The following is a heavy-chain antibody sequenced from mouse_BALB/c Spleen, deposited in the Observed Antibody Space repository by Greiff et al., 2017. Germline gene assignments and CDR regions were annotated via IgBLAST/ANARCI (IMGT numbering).Heavy chain of an antibody. D-gene: IGHD3-1*01. J-gene: IGHJ4*01. CDR3: TRQLGHGAMDY. V-gene: IGHV1S81*02. Sequence: QVQLKESGAELVKPGASVKLSCKASGYTFTSYYMYWVKQRPGQGLEWIGEINPSNGGTNFNEKFKSKATLTVDKSSSTAYMQLSSLTSEDSAVYYCTRQLGHGAMDYWGQGTSVTVSS. CDR1: GYTFTSYY. CDR2: INPSNGGT.